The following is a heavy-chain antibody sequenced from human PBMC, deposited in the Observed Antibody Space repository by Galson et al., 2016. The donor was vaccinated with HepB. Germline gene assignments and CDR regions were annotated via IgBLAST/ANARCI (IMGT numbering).Heavy chain of an antibody. CDR2: IIPIFVTT. D-gene: IGHD3-3*01. Sequence: SVKVSCKASGGTFSSYAISWVRQAPGQGLEWMGGIIPIFVTTNYALKFQGRVNITADESTSTAYMELSSLRSEDTAVYYCARNRGLCEFWSGCFGLDVWGQGTTVTVSS. CDR1: GGTFSSYA. V-gene: IGHV1-69*13. J-gene: IGHJ6*02. CDR3: ARNRGLCEFWSGCFGLDV.